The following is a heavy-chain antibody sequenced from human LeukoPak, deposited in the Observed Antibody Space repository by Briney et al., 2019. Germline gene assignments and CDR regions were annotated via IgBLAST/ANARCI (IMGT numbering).Heavy chain of an antibody. J-gene: IGHJ6*03. Sequence: ASVKVSCKASGGTFSSYAISWVRQAPGQGLEWMGRIIPILGIANYAQKFQGRVTITADKSTSTAYMELSRLRSDDTAVYYCARDGYRLSGYFYYMDVWGKGTTVTVSS. CDR3: ARDGYRLSGYFYYMDV. CDR1: GGTFSSYA. CDR2: IIPILGIA. V-gene: IGHV1-69*04. D-gene: IGHD2-2*03.